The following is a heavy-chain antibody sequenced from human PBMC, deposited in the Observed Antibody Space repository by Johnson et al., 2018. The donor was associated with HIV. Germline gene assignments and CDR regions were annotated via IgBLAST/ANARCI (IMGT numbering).Heavy chain of an antibody. CDR1: GFTVSSNY. D-gene: IGHD2-15*01. Sequence: VQLVESGGGLVQPGGSLRLSCAASGFTVSSNYMSWVRQAPGKGLEWVSVIYSGGSTYYADSVKGRFTISRDNSKNTLYLQMNSLRAEDTAVYYCAREAYCSGGSCYDAFDLWGQGTMVTVSS. CDR2: IYSGGST. V-gene: IGHV3-66*01. J-gene: IGHJ3*01. CDR3: AREAYCSGGSCYDAFDL.